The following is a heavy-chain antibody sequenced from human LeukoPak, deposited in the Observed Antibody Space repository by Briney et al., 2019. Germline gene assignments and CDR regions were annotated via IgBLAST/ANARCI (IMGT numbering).Heavy chain of an antibody. CDR1: GDSISSNEW. Sequence: SETLSLTCSVSGDSISSNEWWSWVRQPPGKGLEWIGEVFHSGSTNFNPSLKSRVTTSIDKSKNQFSLEVTSVTAADTAIYYCARDLAVAGTNYFDFWGQGVLVTVSS. V-gene: IGHV4-4*02. CDR2: VFHSGST. D-gene: IGHD6-19*01. CDR3: ARDLAVAGTNYFDF. J-gene: IGHJ4*02.